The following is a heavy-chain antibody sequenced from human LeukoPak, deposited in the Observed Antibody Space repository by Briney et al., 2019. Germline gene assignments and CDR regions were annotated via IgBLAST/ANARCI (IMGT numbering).Heavy chain of an antibody. V-gene: IGHV3-49*03. CDR1: GFTFGDYA. CDR3: TRDPKYYDFWSGYMYGMDV. CDR2: IRSKAYGGTT. D-gene: IGHD3-3*01. J-gene: IGHJ6*02. Sequence: GGSLRLSCTASGFTFGDYAMSWFRQAPGKGREWVGCIRSKAYGGTTEYAASVKGRFTISRDDSKSIAYLQMNSLKTEDTAVYYCTRDPKYYDFWSGYMYGMDVWGQGTTVTVSS.